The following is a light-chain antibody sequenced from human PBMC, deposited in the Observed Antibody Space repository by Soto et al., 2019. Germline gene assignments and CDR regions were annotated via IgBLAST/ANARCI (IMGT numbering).Light chain of an antibody. Sequence: QSVLTQPRSVSGSPGQSVTISCTGTSSDVGTYDFVSWYQQHPGKAPRLMIFDVSERPSGVPDRFSGSKSGNTASLTISGLQAEDEADYYCQTYDSSLSGLYVFGTGTKVTVL. V-gene: IGLV2-11*01. J-gene: IGLJ1*01. CDR3: QTYDSSLSGLYV. CDR1: SSDVGTYDF. CDR2: DVS.